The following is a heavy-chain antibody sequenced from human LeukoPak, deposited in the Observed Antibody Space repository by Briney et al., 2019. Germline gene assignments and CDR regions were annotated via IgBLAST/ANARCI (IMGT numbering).Heavy chain of an antibody. Sequence: GASVKVSCKSSGYTFTGYYMHWVRQAPGQGLEWMGWINPNSGGTNYAQKFQGRVTMTRDTSISTAYMELNRLRSDDAALYYCAIACEMATIWFDPWGQGTLVTVSS. V-gene: IGHV1-2*02. D-gene: IGHD5-24*01. CDR3: AIACEMATIWFDP. CDR1: GYTFTGYY. J-gene: IGHJ5*02. CDR2: INPNSGGT.